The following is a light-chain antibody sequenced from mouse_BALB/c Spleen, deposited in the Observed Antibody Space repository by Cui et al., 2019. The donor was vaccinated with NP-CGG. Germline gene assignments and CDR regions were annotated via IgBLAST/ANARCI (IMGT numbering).Light chain of an antibody. CDR2: GTN. Sequence: AVVTQESALTSPTGETVTLTFRARTGAVITRNYAHWVQEKPDHLFTGLIGGTNNRAPGVPARFSGSLIGDKAALTITGAQTEDEAIYFCALWYSNHWVFGGGTKLTVL. V-gene: IGLV1*01. CDR3: ALWYSNHWV. CDR1: TGAVITRNY. J-gene: IGLJ1*01.